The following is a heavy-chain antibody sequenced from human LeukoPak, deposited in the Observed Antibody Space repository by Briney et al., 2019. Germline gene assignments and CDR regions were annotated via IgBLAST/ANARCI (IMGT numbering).Heavy chain of an antibody. CDR2: ISGSGGST. Sequence: GGSLRLSCAASGFTFRSYAMSWVRQAPGKGLEWVSGISGSGGSTYYADSVKGRFTISRDNFKNTLYLQTNSLRAEDTAVYYCAKNDYGGLDAFDIWGQGTMVTVSS. V-gene: IGHV3-23*01. D-gene: IGHD4-23*01. CDR3: AKNDYGGLDAFDI. J-gene: IGHJ3*02. CDR1: GFTFRSYA.